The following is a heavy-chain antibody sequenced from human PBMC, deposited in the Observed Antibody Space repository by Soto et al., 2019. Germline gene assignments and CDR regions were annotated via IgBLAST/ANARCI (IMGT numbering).Heavy chain of an antibody. V-gene: IGHV1-69*08. CDR3: ARERGITIFGVVTPSRDAFDI. J-gene: IGHJ3*02. CDR1: GGTFSSYT. CDR2: IIPILGIA. Sequence: QVQLVQSGAEVKKPGSSVNVSCKASGGTFSSYTISWVRHAPGQGLEWMGRIIPILGIANYAQKFQGRVTITADKSTSTAYMELSSLRSEDTAVYYCARERGITIFGVVTPSRDAFDIWGQGTMVTVSS. D-gene: IGHD3-3*01.